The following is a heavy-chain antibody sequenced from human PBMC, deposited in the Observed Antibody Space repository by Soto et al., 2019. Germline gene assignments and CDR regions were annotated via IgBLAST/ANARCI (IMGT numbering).Heavy chain of an antibody. V-gene: IGHV1-69*02. CDR1: GGTFSSYT. CDR2: IIPILGIA. D-gene: IGHD2-2*01. CDR3: ARAPSGYCSSTSWPYNWFDP. J-gene: IGHJ5*02. Sequence: SVKVSCKASGGTFSSYTISWVRQAPGQGLEWMGRIIPILGIANYAQKFQGRVTITADKSTSTAYMELSSLRSEDTAVYYCARAPSGYCSSTSWPYNWFDPWGQGTLVTVSS.